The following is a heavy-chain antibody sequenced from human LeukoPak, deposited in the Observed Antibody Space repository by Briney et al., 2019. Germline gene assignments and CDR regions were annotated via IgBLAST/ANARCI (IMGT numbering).Heavy chain of an antibody. CDR3: ARVSGIPTSPYFDY. CDR1: GFTFSSYA. Sequence: PGGSLRLSCAASGFTFSSYAMSWVRQAPGKGLEWVSVIYSGGSTYYADSVKGRFTISRDNSKNTLYLQMNSLRAEDTAVYYCARVSGIPTSPYFDYWGQGTLVTVSS. D-gene: IGHD3-10*01. CDR2: IYSGGST. J-gene: IGHJ4*02. V-gene: IGHV3-66*01.